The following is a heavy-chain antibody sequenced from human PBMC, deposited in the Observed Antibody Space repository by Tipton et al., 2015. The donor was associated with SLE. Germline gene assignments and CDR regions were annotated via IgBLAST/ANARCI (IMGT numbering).Heavy chain of an antibody. CDR3: WSYDFWSGLEY. V-gene: IGHV3-23*01. Sequence: SLRLSCAVSGFTFSDYAMSWVRQAPGKGLEWVSAISGSGYHIYYADSVKGRFTISRDNSKNTVYLQMNSLKTEDTAVYYCWSYDFWSGLEYRGQGTLVTVSS. D-gene: IGHD3-3*01. CDR2: ISGSGYHI. CDR1: GFTFSDYA. J-gene: IGHJ4*02.